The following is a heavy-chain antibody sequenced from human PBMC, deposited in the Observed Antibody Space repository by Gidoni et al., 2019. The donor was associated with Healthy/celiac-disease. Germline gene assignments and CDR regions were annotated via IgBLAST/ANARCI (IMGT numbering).Heavy chain of an antibody. D-gene: IGHD3-10*01. CDR3: AKDRYYGSGSYDSPQDY. V-gene: IGHV3-30*18. J-gene: IGHJ4*02. CDR1: GFTFSSSG. CDR2: ISYDGSNK. Sequence: QVQLVESGGGVVLPGRSLRLSCAASGFTFSSSGMHGVRQAPGKGLEWVEVISYDGSNKYYADSVKGRFTISRDNSKNTLYLQMNSLRAEDTAVYYCAKDRYYGSGSYDSPQDYWGQGTLVTVSS.